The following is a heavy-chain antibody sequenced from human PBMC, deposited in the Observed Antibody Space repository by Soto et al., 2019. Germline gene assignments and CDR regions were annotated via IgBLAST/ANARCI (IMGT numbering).Heavy chain of an antibody. V-gene: IGHV1-69*01. D-gene: IGHD5-12*01. CDR3: PREVPVASYSFVF. CDR2: IIPIFNSA. CDR1: GGTFNNYA. Sequence: QVQLVQSGAEVKRPGSSVKVSCKASGGTFNNYALSWVRQAPGQGLEWMGVIIPIFNSANYAQKFQGRVTITGDDATSTAYMGRRSLRPDDTAVYYCPREVPVASYSFVFWGQGTLVTVSS. J-gene: IGHJ4*02.